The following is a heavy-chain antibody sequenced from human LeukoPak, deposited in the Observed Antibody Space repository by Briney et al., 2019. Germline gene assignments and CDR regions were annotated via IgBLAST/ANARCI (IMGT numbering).Heavy chain of an antibody. J-gene: IGHJ6*03. V-gene: IGHV4-39*07. CDR1: GGSISSSSYY. CDR2: IYYSGST. Sequence: PSETLSLTCTVSGGSISSSSYYWGWIRQPPGKGLEWIGSIYYSGSTYYNPSLKSRVTISVDRSKNQFSLKLSSVTVADTAVYYCARGPYYYMDVWGKGTTVTVSS. CDR3: ARGPYYYMDV.